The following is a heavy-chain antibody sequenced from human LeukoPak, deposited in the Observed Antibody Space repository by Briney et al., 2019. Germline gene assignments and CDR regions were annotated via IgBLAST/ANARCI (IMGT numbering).Heavy chain of an antibody. CDR3: ARGPVASIDSEEGPDY. CDR1: GFSFSSHG. V-gene: IGHV3-30*03. CDR2: ISFDGTKK. D-gene: IGHD4-23*01. Sequence: GGSLRLSCAGSGFSFSSHGIHWVRQAPGRGLDWVATISFDGTKKHFADSVKGRFTVSRVNSKNTLYLHMNSLRTEDTAVYFCARGPVASIDSEEGPDYWGQGTLVTVSS. J-gene: IGHJ4*02.